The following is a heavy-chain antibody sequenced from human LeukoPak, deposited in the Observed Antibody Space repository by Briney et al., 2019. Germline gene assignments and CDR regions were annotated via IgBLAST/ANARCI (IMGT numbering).Heavy chain of an antibody. Sequence: GGSLRLSCAASGFTFSSYEMNWVRQAPGKGLEWVSYISSSGSTIYYADSVKGRFTISRDNAESSLFLQMNSLRAGDTAVYYCAREGRMGTADAFDVWGQGTMVTVSS. CDR3: AREGRMGTADAFDV. D-gene: IGHD1-14*01. J-gene: IGHJ3*01. CDR2: ISSSGSTI. V-gene: IGHV3-48*03. CDR1: GFTFSSYE.